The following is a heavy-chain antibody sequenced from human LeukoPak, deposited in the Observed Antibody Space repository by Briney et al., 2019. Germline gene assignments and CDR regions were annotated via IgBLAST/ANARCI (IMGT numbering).Heavy chain of an antibody. J-gene: IGHJ3*02. CDR1: GGSISSSSYY. CDR2: IYYSGST. V-gene: IGHV4-39*07. D-gene: IGHD5-18*01. CDR3: ARDITTAMVISDAFDI. Sequence: SETLSLTCTVSGGSISSSSYYWGWIRQPPGKGLEWIGGIYYSGSTYYNPSLKSRVTISVDTSKNQFSLKLSSVTAADTAVYYCARDITTAMVISDAFDIWGQGTMVTVSS.